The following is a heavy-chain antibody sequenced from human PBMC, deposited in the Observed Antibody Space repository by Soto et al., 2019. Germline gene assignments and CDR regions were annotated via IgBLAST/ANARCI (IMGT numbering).Heavy chain of an antibody. CDR1: GFTFDSYG. CDR2: ISPDGNNK. J-gene: IGHJ5*02. Sequence: QVQLVESGGGVVQPGRSLRLSCAPSGFTFDSYGMHWVRQAPGKWLEWVAVISPDGNNKYYADSVKGRFNIYRDNFKNIQSLQMSSLSVEDTAVSSGVNDVLQARVTTCGSWGQGTLVTVSS. CDR3: VNDVLQARVTTCGS. D-gene: IGHD4-17*01. V-gene: IGHV3-30*18.